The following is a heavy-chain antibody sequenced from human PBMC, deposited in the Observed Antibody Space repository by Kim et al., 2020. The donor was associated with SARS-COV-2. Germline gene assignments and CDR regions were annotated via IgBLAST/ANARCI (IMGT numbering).Heavy chain of an antibody. Sequence: GGSLRLSCAASGFTFDDYAMHWVRQAPGKGLEWVSGISWNSGNIGYADSVKGRFTISRDNAKNSLYLQMNSLRAEDTALYYCAKEVGYYYDSSGYYSSWG. CDR1: GFTFDDYA. CDR2: ISWNSGNI. CDR3: AKEVGYYYDSSGYYSS. V-gene: IGHV3-9*01. J-gene: IGHJ5*01. D-gene: IGHD3-22*01.